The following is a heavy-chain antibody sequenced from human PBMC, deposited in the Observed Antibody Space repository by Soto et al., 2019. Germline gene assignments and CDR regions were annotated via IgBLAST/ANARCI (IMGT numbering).Heavy chain of an antibody. D-gene: IGHD6-13*01. CDR2: ISGSGGST. V-gene: IGHV3-23*01. Sequence: GGSLRLSCAASGFTFSSYAMSWVRQAPGKGLEWVSAISGSGGSTYYADSVKGRFTISRDNSKNTLYLQMNSLRAEDTAVYYCAKDLMLSVGIAAAGLDYWGQGTLVTVSS. J-gene: IGHJ4*02. CDR3: AKDLMLSVGIAAAGLDY. CDR1: GFTFSSYA.